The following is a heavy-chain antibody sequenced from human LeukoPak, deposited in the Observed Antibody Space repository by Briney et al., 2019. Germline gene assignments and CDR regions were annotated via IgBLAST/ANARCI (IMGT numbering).Heavy chain of an antibody. CDR2: INTNTGNP. Sequence: ASMKVSCKASGYTFTGYYMHWVRQAPGQGLEWMGWINTNTGNPTYAQGFTGRFVFSLDTSVSTAYLQISSLKAEDTAVYYCARARRSGGSYSNWFDPWGQGTLVTVSS. D-gene: IGHD1-26*01. J-gene: IGHJ5*02. CDR3: ARARRSGGSYSNWFDP. V-gene: IGHV7-4-1*02. CDR1: GYTFTGYY.